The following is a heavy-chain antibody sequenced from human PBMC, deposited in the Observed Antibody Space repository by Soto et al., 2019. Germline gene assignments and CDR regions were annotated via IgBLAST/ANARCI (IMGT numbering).Heavy chain of an antibody. V-gene: IGHV1-3*01. Sequence: QVQLVQSGAEVKKPGASVKVSCKASGYTFTTYPIHWVRQAPRQRLEWIGWINAGSGNTKYSQKFQGRVTLSRDTSASTAYMEVSSVRSEDTAVYYCAPPSPLCVGEFGACDFQHWGQGTLVTVSS. CDR1: GYTFTTYP. CDR3: APPSPLCVGEFGACDFQH. J-gene: IGHJ1*01. CDR2: INAGSGNT. D-gene: IGHD2-21*01.